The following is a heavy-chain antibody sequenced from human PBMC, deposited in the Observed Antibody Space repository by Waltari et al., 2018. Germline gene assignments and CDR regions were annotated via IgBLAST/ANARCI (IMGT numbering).Heavy chain of an antibody. CDR1: CFTLNPPT. J-gene: IGHJ4*02. CDR3: TRDRGSYSSSGYALGGMHY. V-gene: IGHV3-53*01. CDR2: MHGDGRT. D-gene: IGHD3-16*01. Sequence: EFQLVGSGGGLWQPGGYRRLSCATSCFTLNPPTVIWVGQAPGKGLEWVSVMHGDGRTHYADSVKCRFTISRDSSKNTVYLQMDSLRVGDAAVYYCTRDRGSYSSSGYALGGMHYWGQGTLVTVSS.